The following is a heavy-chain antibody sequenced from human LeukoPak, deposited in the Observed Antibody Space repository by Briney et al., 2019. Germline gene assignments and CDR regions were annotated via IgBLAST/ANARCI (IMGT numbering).Heavy chain of an antibody. D-gene: IGHD3-10*01. V-gene: IGHV4-34*01. CDR3: ARGLRFHIGSGNWLDL. CDR1: GGTFRGFF. Sequence: SETLSLTCAVSGGTFRGFFWSWIRQPPGKGPAWIGEIDHSGSTNYDPSLESRVTLSVDTSKNQVSLTLNSVTAADTAVYYCARGLRFHIGSGNWLDLWGQGTLVTVSS. J-gene: IGHJ5*02. CDR2: IDHSGST.